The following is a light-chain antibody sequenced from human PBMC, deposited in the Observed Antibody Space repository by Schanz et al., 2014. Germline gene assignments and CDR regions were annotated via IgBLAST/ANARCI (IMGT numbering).Light chain of an antibody. J-gene: IGKJ4*01. CDR3: QQYGVSPLT. CDR1: ESISNF. CDR2: DAS. Sequence: EIVLTQSPATLSLSPGETATLSCRASESISNFLAWYQQKPGQPPRLLITDASNRATGIPDRFSGSGSGTDFTLTISSHEPEDFAVYYCQQYGVSPLTFGGGTKVVIQ. V-gene: IGKV3-11*01.